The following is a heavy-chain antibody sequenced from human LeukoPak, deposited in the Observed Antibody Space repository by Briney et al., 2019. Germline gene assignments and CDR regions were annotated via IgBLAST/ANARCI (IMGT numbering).Heavy chain of an antibody. CDR3: AKGPAPRLGEFSYHALVDY. J-gene: IGHJ4*02. CDR1: GFTFSSYA. Sequence: GGSLRLSCAASGFTFSSYAMHWVRQAPGRGLEWVAVISYDGSNKYYADSVKGRFTISRDNSKNTLYLQMNSLRAEDTAVYYCAKGPAPRLGEFSYHALVDYWGQGTLVTVSS. D-gene: IGHD3-16*02. CDR2: ISYDGSNK. V-gene: IGHV3-30*04.